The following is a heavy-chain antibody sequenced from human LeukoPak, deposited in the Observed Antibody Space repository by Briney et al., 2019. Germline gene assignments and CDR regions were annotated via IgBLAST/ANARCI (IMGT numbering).Heavy chain of an antibody. J-gene: IGHJ5*02. D-gene: IGHD1-26*01. CDR3: VRDVSGSYRYNWFDP. V-gene: IGHV1-2*02. Sequence: ASVKVSCKASGYTFTGYYMHWVRQAPGQGLEWMGWINPNSGGTNYAQKFQGRVTMTRDTSISTAYMELSRLRSDDTAVYYCVRDVSGSYRYNWFDPWGRGTLVTVSS. CDR1: GYTFTGYY. CDR2: INPNSGGT.